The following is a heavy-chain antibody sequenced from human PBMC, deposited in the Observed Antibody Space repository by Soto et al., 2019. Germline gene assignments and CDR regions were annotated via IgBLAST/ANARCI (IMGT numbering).Heavy chain of an antibody. D-gene: IGHD4-17*01. CDR1: GGSISSGGYS. Sequence: SETLSLTCAVSGGSISSGGYSWSWIRQPPGKGLEWIGYMYHSGSAYYNPSLKSRVTISVDRSKNQFSLKLSSVTAADTAVYYCARGMTTVTTLDYWGQGTLVTVSS. V-gene: IGHV4-30-2*01. CDR3: ARGMTTVTTLDY. CDR2: MYHSGSA. J-gene: IGHJ4*02.